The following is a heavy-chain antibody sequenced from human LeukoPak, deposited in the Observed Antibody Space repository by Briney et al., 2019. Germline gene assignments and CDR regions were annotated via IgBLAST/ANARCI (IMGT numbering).Heavy chain of an antibody. Sequence: GGSLRLSCAASGFTFSSYGMHWVRQAPGKGLEWVAVISYDGSNKYYADSVKGRFTISRDNSKNTLYLQMNSLRAEDTAVYYCARGWEEAGTFDYWGQGTLVTVSS. V-gene: IGHV3-30*03. CDR1: GFTFSSYG. CDR2: ISYDGSNK. CDR3: ARGWEEAGTFDY. J-gene: IGHJ4*02. D-gene: IGHD6-13*01.